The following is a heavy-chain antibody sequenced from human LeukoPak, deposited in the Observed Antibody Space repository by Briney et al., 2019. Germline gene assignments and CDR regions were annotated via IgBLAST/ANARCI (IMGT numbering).Heavy chain of an antibody. V-gene: IGHV1-8*01. CDR3: ARVGGNYYSSGWHPFDX. CDR1: GYTFTSYD. Sequence: ASVKVSCKASGYTFTSYDINWVRQATGQGLEWRGWMNPNSGNTGYAQKFQGRVTMTRNTSISTAYMELSSLRSEDTAVYYCARVGGNYYSSGWHPFDXXXQGTLVTVSS. J-gene: IGHJ4*02. D-gene: IGHD6-19*01. CDR2: MNPNSGNT.